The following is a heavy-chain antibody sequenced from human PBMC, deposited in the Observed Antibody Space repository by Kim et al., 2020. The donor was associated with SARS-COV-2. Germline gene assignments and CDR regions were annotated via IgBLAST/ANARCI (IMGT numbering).Heavy chain of an antibody. D-gene: IGHD3-3*01. CDR3: AKSGSLRPPYYDFWSGYYAFDY. CDR1: GFTFSSYG. J-gene: IGHJ4*02. Sequence: GGSLRLSCAASGFTFSSYGMHWVRQAPGKGLEWVAVISYDGSNKYYADSVKGRFTISRDNSKNTLYLQMNSLRAEDTAVYYCAKSGSLRPPYYDFWSGYYAFDYWGQGTLVTVSS. CDR2: ISYDGSNK. V-gene: IGHV3-30*18.